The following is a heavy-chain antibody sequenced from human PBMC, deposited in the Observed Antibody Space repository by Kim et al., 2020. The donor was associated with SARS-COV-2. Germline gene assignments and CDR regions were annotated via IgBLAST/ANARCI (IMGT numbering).Heavy chain of an antibody. Sequence: ADSVKGRFTISRDNSKNTLYLQMNSLRAEDTAVYYCAKALTTVTNWFDPWGQGTLVTVSS. CDR3: AKALTTVTNWFDP. D-gene: IGHD4-17*01. V-gene: IGHV3-23*01. J-gene: IGHJ5*02.